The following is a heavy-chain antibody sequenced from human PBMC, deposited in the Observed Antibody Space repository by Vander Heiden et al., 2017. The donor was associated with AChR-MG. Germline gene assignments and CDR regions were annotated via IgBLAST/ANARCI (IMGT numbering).Heavy chain of an antibody. CDR1: GGSISSSSYY. CDR2: IYYSGST. Sequence: QLQLQESGPGLVKPSETLSLTCTVSGGSISSSSYYWGWIRQPPGKGLEWIGSIYYSGSTYYNPSLKSRVTISVDTSKNQCSLKLSSVTAADTAVYYCASGAGTQNYYYYGMDVWGQGTTVTVSS. J-gene: IGHJ6*02. V-gene: IGHV4-39*01. D-gene: IGHD6-19*01. CDR3: ASGAGTQNYYYYGMDV.